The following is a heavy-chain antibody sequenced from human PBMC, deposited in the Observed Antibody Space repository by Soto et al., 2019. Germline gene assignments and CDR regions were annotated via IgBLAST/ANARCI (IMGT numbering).Heavy chain of an antibody. J-gene: IGHJ4*02. Sequence: ASAKVPCNVSGYTLTELPMDWVRLAPGKGLEWMGGFDPEDGETIYAQKFQGRVTMTEDTSTDTAYMELSSLRSEATAVYYCATRYSSGWLLFDYWGQGTLVAVSS. V-gene: IGHV1-24*01. D-gene: IGHD6-19*01. CDR1: GYTLTELP. CDR3: ATRYSSGWLLFDY. CDR2: FDPEDGET.